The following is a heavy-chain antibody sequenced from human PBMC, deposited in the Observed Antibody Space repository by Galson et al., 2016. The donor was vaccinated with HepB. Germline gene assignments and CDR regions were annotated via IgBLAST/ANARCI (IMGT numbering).Heavy chain of an antibody. D-gene: IGHD2-2*01. V-gene: IGHV3-15*01. CDR3: TTASTIHYTNYYYMDV. J-gene: IGHJ6*03. CDR2: FQRNTDGDTT. CDR1: RLSFNNAW. Sequence: SLRLSCAGARLSFNNAWMSWVRQAPGKGLECVGRFQRNTDGDTTDYATPVRGRFTISRDDSTDTLNLQMHSLKTEDTAVYFDTTASTIHYTNYYYMDVWGKGTTVTVSS.